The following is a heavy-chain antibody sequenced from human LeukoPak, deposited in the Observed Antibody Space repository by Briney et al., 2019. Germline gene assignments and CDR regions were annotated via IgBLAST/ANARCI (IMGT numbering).Heavy chain of an antibody. V-gene: IGHV3-23*01. CDR1: GFTFSSYA. Sequence: GGSLRLSFAASGFTFSSYAMSWVRQAPGKGLEWVSTFSGRGGSTYYADSVKGRFTISRDNSKNTLYLEMSSLRGEDTAVYFCAKEGVPGSTFLYYFDYWGQGTLVTVSS. CDR2: FSGRGGST. CDR3: AKEGVPGSTFLYYFDY. J-gene: IGHJ4*02. D-gene: IGHD1-7*01.